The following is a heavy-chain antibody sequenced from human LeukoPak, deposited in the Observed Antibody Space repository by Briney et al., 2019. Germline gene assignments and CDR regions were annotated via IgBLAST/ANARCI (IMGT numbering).Heavy chain of an antibody. CDR2: IIPIFGTA. CDR3: ARDSSIAARPYGMDV. D-gene: IGHD6-6*01. V-gene: IGHV1-69*13. J-gene: IGHJ6*02. CDR1: GGTFSSYA. Sequence: SVKVSCKASGGTFSSYAISWVRQAPGQGLEWMGGIIPIFGTANYAQKFQGRVTITADESTSTAYMELSSLRSEDTAVYYCARDSSIAARPYGMDVWGQGTTVTVSS.